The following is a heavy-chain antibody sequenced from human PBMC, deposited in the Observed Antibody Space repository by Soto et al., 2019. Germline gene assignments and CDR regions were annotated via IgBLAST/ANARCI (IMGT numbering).Heavy chain of an antibody. CDR2: IYYSGST. CDR3: VRNYDLCSGYCHFDY. J-gene: IGHJ4*02. V-gene: IGHV4-31*03. Sequence: QVQLQESGPGLVKPSQTLSLTCTVSGGSISSGGYYWSWIRQHPGKGLEWIGYIYYSGSTYYNPSLKSRFTISVDTSKIHFSLKLSSVTAADTAVYSGVRNYDLCSGYCHFDYWGPGTLVTVSS. D-gene: IGHD3-3*01. CDR1: GGSISSGGYY.